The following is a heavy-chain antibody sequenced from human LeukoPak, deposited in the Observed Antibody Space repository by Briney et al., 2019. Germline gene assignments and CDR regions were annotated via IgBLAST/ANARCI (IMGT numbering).Heavy chain of an antibody. CDR3: ATDGGYSGTLHH. V-gene: IGHV1-24*01. Sequence: ASVSVSCKVSGYTLTELSMHWVRQAPGKGGEGGGGFYPEDGETIYAQKFQGRVTMTEDTSTDTAYMELSSLRSEDTAVYYCATDGGYSGTLHHWGQGTLVTVSS. CDR2: FYPEDGET. D-gene: IGHD1-26*01. CDR1: GYTLTELS. J-gene: IGHJ5*02.